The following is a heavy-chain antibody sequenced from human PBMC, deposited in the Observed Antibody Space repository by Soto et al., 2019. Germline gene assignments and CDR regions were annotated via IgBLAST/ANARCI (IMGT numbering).Heavy chain of an antibody. CDR3: PTIVLVPFDL. CDR2: IKSKSDGETA. CDR1: GFTFTNAW. Sequence: GSLRLSCRTSGFTFTNAWMNWVRLTAGNGLEWVGRIKSKSDGETAEYAAPVKGRFIISRDDSTDTLYLEMNNLTSEDSAVYYCPTIVLVPFDLWGQGVLVIGSS. J-gene: IGHJ5*02. D-gene: IGHD3-22*01. V-gene: IGHV3-15*01.